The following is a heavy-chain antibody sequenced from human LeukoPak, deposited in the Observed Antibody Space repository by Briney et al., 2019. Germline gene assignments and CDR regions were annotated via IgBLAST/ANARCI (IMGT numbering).Heavy chain of an antibody. CDR1: GFTFSSYT. J-gene: IGHJ4*02. CDR3: ARGTHEPYYDILTVDY. Sequence: RSGGSLRLSCAASGFTFSSYTMSWVRQAPGKGLEWVANIKQDGSEKYYVDSVKGRFTISRDNAKNSLYLQMNSLRAEDTAVYYCARGTHEPYYDILTVDYWGQGTLVTVSS. V-gene: IGHV3-7*01. CDR2: IKQDGSEK. D-gene: IGHD3-9*01.